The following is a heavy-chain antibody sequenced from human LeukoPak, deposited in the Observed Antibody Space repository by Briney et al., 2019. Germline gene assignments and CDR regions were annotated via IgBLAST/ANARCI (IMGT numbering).Heavy chain of an antibody. CDR2: ITSTSSYM. V-gene: IGHV3-21*04. CDR1: GFTFSGYS. D-gene: IGHD4-17*01. CDR3: AKDLPRYGDSQY. J-gene: IGHJ4*02. Sequence: GGSLRLSCAASGFTFSGYSMNWVRQAPGKGLEWITSITSTSSYMYQADSVKGRFTISRDNAKNSLYLQMNSLRAEDTAVYYCAKDLPRYGDSQYWGQGTLVTVSS.